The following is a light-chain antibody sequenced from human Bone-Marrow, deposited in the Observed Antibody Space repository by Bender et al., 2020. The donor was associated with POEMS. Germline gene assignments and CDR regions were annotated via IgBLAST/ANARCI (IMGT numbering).Light chain of an antibody. J-gene: IGLJ2*01. Sequence: QSALTQPASVSASPGQSVTISCTGSASDIGNYNLVAWFQQHPGKAPKLITYDTTTRPAGVSNRSSAPRSGKAAPPTFSGLPPGDAADYYCCSSAGGPWFFGGGTRLTVL. V-gene: IGLV2-23*01. CDR2: DTT. CDR3: CSSAGGPWF. CDR1: ASDIGNYNL.